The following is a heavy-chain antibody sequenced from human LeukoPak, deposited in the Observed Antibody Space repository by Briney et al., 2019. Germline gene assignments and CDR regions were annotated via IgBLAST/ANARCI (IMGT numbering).Heavy chain of an antibody. J-gene: IGHJ6*03. CDR1: GGTFSSAA. CDR2: IILIFVIA. D-gene: IGHD3-22*01. V-gene: IGHV1-69*05. CDR3: ASASKNYYDSSGYTTNYYYYMDV. Sequence: SVKVSCKASGGTFSSAAISCVRPAPGQGRGWRGGIILIFVIANYAQKLQGRVTNITDESTSTAYMELRRLRSEDTAVYYCASASKNYYDSSGYTTNYYYYMDVWGKGTTVTVSS.